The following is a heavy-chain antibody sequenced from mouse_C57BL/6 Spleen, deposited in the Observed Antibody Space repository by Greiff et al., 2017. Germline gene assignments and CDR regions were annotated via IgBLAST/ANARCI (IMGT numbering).Heavy chain of an antibody. J-gene: IGHJ1*03. V-gene: IGHV2-9-1*01. CDR3: ARGDGYYGYFDV. CDR1: GFSLTSYA. Sequence: QVQLKESGPGLVAPSPSLSITCTVSGFSLTSYAISWVRQPPGKGLEWLGVIWPGGGTNYNSALKSRLSISKDNSKSQVFLKMNSLQTDDTARYYCARGDGYYGYFDVWGTGTTVTVSS. D-gene: IGHD2-3*01. CDR2: IWPGGGT.